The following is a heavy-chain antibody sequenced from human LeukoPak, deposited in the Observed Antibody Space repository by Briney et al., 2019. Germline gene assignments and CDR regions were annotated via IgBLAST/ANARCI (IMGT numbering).Heavy chain of an antibody. CDR3: ARGQVPAARGYNWFDP. CDR2: INARGDI. CDR1: GWSFNDYY. V-gene: IGHV4-34*01. Sequence: SETLSLTCAVYGWSFNDYYWNWIRQPPGKGLEWIGEINARGDINYNPSLKSRVNISVDTSKKQFSLRLTSMIAADTALYYCARGQVPAARGYNWFDPWGQGTLVTVSS. J-gene: IGHJ5*02. D-gene: IGHD2-2*01.